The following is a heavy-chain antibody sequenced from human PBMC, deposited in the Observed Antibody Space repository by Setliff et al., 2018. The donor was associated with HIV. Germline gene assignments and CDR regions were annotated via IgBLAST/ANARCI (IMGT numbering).Heavy chain of an antibody. J-gene: IGHJ3*01. V-gene: IGHV4-59*01. Sequence: SETLSLTCAISGDSIRSNYWNWVRQPPGKGLEWMGYIHDSGSTKYNPSLKSRVTLSVDLSKNQVSLTLSSVSAADTAVYYCATSFCTSGVCYNDDAFDVWGQGAMVTVSS. D-gene: IGHD2-8*01. CDR3: ATSFCTSGVCYNDDAFDV. CDR2: IHDSGST. CDR1: GDSIRSNY.